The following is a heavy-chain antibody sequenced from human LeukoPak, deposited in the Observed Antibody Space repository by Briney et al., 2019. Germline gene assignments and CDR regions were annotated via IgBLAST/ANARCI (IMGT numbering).Heavy chain of an antibody. Sequence: SETLSLTCSVSGGSLSNYYWTWIRRPPGKGLEWIGYIYSSGSANYNPSLKSRVNISIDKSKNQFSLKLSSVTAADTAVYYCATYSGSYFDYWGQGTLVTVSS. CDR3: ATYSGSYFDY. D-gene: IGHD1-26*01. V-gene: IGHV4-59*12. CDR1: GGSLSNYY. J-gene: IGHJ4*02. CDR2: IYSSGSA.